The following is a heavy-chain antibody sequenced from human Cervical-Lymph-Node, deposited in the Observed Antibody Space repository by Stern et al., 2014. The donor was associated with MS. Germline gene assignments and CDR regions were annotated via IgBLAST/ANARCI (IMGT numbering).Heavy chain of an antibody. V-gene: IGHV4-31*03. CDR2: IYYSGQT. CDR1: GGSISRGGYY. J-gene: IGHJ3*02. Sequence: QVQLQESGPGLVKPSQTLSLTCSVIGGSISRGGYYWSWIRQHPGKGLERIGYIYYSGQTYYNPSLKSRVTISLDMSEKQFSLKLSSMTAADTAVYYCARGRGYSAYDGDGFQIWGQGAMVTVSA. CDR3: ARGRGYSAYDGDGFQI. D-gene: IGHD5-12*01.